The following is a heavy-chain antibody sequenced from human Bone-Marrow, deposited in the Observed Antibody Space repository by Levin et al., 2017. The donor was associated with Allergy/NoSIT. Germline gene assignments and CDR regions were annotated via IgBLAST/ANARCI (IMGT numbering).Heavy chain of an antibody. J-gene: IGHJ3*02. D-gene: IGHD1-1*01. Sequence: GGSLRLSCAASGFTFSSYWMYWVRQAPRKGLVWVSRINNDGTTTTYADSVKGRFTFSRDNSKNTVYLRMNSLRAEDTAVYYCARRGDNHAFDIWGQGTMVTVSS. V-gene: IGHV3-74*01. CDR2: INNDGTTT. CDR3: ARRGDNHAFDI. CDR1: GFTFSSYW.